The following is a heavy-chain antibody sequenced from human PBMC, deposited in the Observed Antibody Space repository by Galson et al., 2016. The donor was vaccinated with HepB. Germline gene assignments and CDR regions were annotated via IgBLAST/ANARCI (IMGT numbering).Heavy chain of an antibody. CDR1: GYTLTELS. Sequence: SVKVSCKVSGYTLTELSMQWVRQAPGKGLEWMGGFDPEDVETIYAQKFQGRVTMTEDTSTDTAYMDLSSLRSEDTAVYYCATAPKSDYGDYDGDAFDIWGQGTMVTVSS. CDR3: ATAPKSDYGDYDGDAFDI. CDR2: FDPEDVET. D-gene: IGHD4-17*01. J-gene: IGHJ3*02. V-gene: IGHV1-24*01.